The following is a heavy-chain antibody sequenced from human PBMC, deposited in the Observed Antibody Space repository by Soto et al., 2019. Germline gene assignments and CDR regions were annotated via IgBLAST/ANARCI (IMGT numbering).Heavy chain of an antibody. CDR3: ARVPDV. Sequence: SETLSLTCTVSGGSISSYYWTWIRQPPGKGLEWIGYIYHSGSTYYNPSLRSRVTISVDRSKNQFSLKLNSVTAADTAVYYCARVPDVWGQGTTVTVSS. CDR1: GGSISSYY. J-gene: IGHJ6*02. V-gene: IGHV4-59*12. CDR2: IYHSGST.